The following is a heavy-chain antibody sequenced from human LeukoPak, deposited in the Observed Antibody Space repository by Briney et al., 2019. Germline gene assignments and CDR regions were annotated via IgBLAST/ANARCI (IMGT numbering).Heavy chain of an antibody. Sequence: SETLSLTCSVSGGSISSYYWSWIRQPAGKGLEWIGRIYTSGSTNYNPSLKSRVTTSVDTSKNQFSLKLSSVTAADTAVYYCAKEDIVVVPAAMGGYYYYYMDVWAKGTKVTVSS. CDR1: GGSISSYY. CDR3: AKEDIVVVPAAMGGYYYYYMDV. J-gene: IGHJ6*03. V-gene: IGHV4-4*07. D-gene: IGHD2-2*01. CDR2: IYTSGST.